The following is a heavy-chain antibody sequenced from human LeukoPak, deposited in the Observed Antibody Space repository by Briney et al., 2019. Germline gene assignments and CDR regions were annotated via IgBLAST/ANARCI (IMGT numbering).Heavy chain of an antibody. V-gene: IGHV4-30-2*01. Sequence: SQTLSLTCAVSGGSISSGGYSWRWIRQPPGKGLEWIGYIYHSGSTYYNPSLKSRVTISVDRSKNQFSLKLSSVTAADTAVYYCARGWGAYYDYVWGSYRHPFDYWGQGTLVTVSS. CDR1: GGSISSGGYS. J-gene: IGHJ4*02. CDR2: IYHSGST. CDR3: ARGWGAYYDYVWGSYRHPFDY. D-gene: IGHD3-16*02.